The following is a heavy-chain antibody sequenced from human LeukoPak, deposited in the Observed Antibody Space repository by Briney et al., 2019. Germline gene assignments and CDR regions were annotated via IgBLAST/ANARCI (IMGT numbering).Heavy chain of an antibody. CDR2: INNDGSDT. D-gene: IGHD3-16*01. Sequence: GGSLRLSCAASGLSFADSWMHWVRQAPGKGLVWVSRINNDGSDTRYADSVRGRFTIFRDNAKNTLYLQMNSLRAEDTAVYYCARVSGLGMNEYYQHWGQGTLVTVPS. CDR3: ARVSGLGMNEYYQH. J-gene: IGHJ1*01. CDR1: GLSFADSW. V-gene: IGHV3-74*01.